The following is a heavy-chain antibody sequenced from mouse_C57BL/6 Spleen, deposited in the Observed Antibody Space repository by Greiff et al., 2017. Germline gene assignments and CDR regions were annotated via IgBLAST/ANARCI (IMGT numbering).Heavy chain of an antibody. CDR3: ARDYDKKARDY. Sequence: QVQLKESGAELVKPGASVKISCKASGYAFSSYWMNWVKQRPGKGLEWIGQIYPGDGDTNYNGKFKGKATLTADKSSSTAYMQLSSLTSEDSAVYFCARDYDKKARDYWGQGTSVTVAS. V-gene: IGHV1-80*01. J-gene: IGHJ4*01. CDR2: IYPGDGDT. D-gene: IGHD2-4*01. CDR1: GYAFSSYW.